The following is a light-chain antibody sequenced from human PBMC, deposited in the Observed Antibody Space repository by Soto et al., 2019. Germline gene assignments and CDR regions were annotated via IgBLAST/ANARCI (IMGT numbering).Light chain of an antibody. CDR2: GAS. J-gene: IGKJ3*01. V-gene: IGKV3-15*01. CDR3: QQYNNWPPRFT. Sequence: EIVMTQSPATLSVSPGARATLSCTASQSVSSNLAWYQQKPVQAPRLLIYGASTRATGIPARFSGSGSGTEFTHTISSLQSEDFAVYYCQQYNNWPPRFTFGPGTKVDIK. CDR1: QSVSSN.